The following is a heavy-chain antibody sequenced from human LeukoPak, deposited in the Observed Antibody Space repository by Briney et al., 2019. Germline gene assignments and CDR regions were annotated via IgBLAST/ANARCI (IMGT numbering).Heavy chain of an antibody. V-gene: IGHV3-21*01. J-gene: IGHJ4*02. D-gene: IGHD3-3*01. CDR3: ARGRLAVILEWLSTDY. Sequence: GGSLRLSCAASGFTFSSYAMSWVRQAPGKGLEWVSSISSSSSYIYYADSVKGRFTISRDNAKNSLYLQMNSLRAEDTAVYYCARGRLAVILEWLSTDYWGQGTLVTVSS. CDR1: GFTFSSYA. CDR2: ISSSSSYI.